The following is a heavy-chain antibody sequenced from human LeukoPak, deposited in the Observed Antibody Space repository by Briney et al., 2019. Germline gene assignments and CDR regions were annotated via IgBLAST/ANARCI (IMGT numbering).Heavy chain of an antibody. CDR2: IYYSGST. D-gene: IGHD4-17*01. CDR1: GGSISSYY. CDR3: ARGGGVTTGFDP. V-gene: IGHV4-59*01. J-gene: IGHJ5*02. Sequence: SETLSLTCTVSGGSISSYYWSWIRQPPGKGLEWIGYIYYSGSTNYNPSLKSRVTISVDTSKNQFSLKLSSVTAADTAVYYCARGGGVTTGFDPWGQGTLVTVSS.